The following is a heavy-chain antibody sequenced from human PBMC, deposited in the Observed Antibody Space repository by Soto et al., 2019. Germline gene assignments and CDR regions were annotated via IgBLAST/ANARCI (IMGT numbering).Heavy chain of an antibody. Sequence: SETLSLTCTVSGGSISSASYYWGWIRQPPKKGLEWIGSIHYTGSAWYNPSLKSPVTISVDTSKNQFSLKLSSVSAADTAMYYCARSESYHTPFDYWGQGTLVNVSS. CDR1: GGSISSASYY. V-gene: IGHV4-39*01. CDR2: IHYTGSA. J-gene: IGHJ4*02. CDR3: ARSESYHTPFDY. D-gene: IGHD1-26*01.